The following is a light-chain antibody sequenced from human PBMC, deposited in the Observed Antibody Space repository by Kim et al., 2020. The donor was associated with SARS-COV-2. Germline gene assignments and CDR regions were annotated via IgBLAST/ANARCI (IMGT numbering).Light chain of an antibody. CDR1: HNLDIN. CDR2: DAA. V-gene: IGKV3-11*01. Sequence: PRARATLPFSASHNLDINLAWYQQTPGQPPRLHIFDAAIRAAGIPDRFSGSGSGTDFTLTIGSLAPEDFAVYYCQQRGSWTPALTFGGGTKVDIK. CDR3: QQRGSWTPALT. J-gene: IGKJ4*02.